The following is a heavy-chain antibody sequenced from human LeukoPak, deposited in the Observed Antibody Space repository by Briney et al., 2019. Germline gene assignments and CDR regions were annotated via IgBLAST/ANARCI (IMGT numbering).Heavy chain of an antibody. V-gene: IGHV4-39*01. Sequence: SETLSLTCTVAGDSTSSSSQYWGWLRQPPGKGLEWIGSIYYSGSTYYNPSLKSRVTISVDTSKNQFSLRLKFVTATDTAVYYCARHGFYYASGPLFDYWGQGRLVTVSS. CDR1: GDSTSSSSQY. CDR3: ARHGFYYASGPLFDY. J-gene: IGHJ4*02. CDR2: IYYSGST. D-gene: IGHD3-10*01.